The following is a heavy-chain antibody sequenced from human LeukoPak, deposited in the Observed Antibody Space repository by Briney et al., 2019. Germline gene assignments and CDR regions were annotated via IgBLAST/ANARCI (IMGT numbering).Heavy chain of an antibody. D-gene: IGHD3-10*01. CDR3: AGFFRHYGDHFDY. CDR1: GGSISSGGYY. V-gene: IGHV4-31*03. J-gene: IGHJ4*02. Sequence: PSETLSLTCTVSGGSISSGGYYWSWIRQHPGMGLEWIGYIYYSGSTYYNPSLKSRVTISVDTSKDQFSLKLSSVTAADTAVYYCAGFFRHYGDHFDYWGQGTLVTVSS. CDR2: IYYSGST.